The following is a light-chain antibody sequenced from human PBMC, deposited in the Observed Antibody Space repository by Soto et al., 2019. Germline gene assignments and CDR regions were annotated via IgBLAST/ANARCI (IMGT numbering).Light chain of an antibody. Sequence: DIQMTQSPSSVSASVGDRVSLPCRASQAISNGLAWFQQKPGKAPKLLIYVASSWQSGVPARFSGSGSGTDFTLTISSLQPEDFATYYCQQAGNFPPTFGHGTKVAIK. CDR3: QQAGNFPPT. CDR2: VAS. J-gene: IGKJ1*01. CDR1: QAISNG. V-gene: IGKV1-12*01.